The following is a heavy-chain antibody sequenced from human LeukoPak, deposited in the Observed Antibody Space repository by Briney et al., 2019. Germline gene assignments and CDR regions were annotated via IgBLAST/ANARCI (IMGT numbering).Heavy chain of an antibody. CDR1: GFAFSSYW. Sequence: GGSLRLSCVASGFAFSSYWMSWVRQAPGGGLEWVANINQHETEKFYVDSVKGRFTISRDNAKNTLFLQMNRLTSEDTGVYYCARDGGGFAYGGQGPLVTVS. D-gene: IGHD3-10*01. J-gene: IGHJ4*02. V-gene: IGHV3-7*01. CDR3: ARDGGGFAY. CDR2: INQHETEK.